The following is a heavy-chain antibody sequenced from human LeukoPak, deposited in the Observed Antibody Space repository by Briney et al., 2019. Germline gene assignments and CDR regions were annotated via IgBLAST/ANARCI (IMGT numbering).Heavy chain of an antibody. CDR3: AKATSGGIFDY. Sequence: TGGSLRLSCAASGFIFSSYWMHWVRQAPGKGLVWVARINSDGSSISYADSVKGRFTISRDNSKNTLYLQMNSLRAEDTAVYYCAKATSGGIFDYWGQGTLVTVSS. CDR2: INSDGSSI. D-gene: IGHD3-10*01. V-gene: IGHV3-74*01. CDR1: GFIFSSYW. J-gene: IGHJ4*02.